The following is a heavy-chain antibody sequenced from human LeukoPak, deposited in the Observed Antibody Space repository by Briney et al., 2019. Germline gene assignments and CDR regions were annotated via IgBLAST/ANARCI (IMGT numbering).Heavy chain of an antibody. V-gene: IGHV3-74*01. D-gene: IGHD3-9*01. Sequence: SGGSLRLSCAASGFTFSSYWMHWVRQAPGKGLVWVSRINSDGSSTSYADSVKGRFTISRDNSKNTLYLQMNSLRAEDTAVYYCAKEELRYFDWLWYGMDVWGKGTTVTVSS. CDR1: GFTFSSYW. CDR3: AKEELRYFDWLWYGMDV. J-gene: IGHJ6*04. CDR2: INSDGSST.